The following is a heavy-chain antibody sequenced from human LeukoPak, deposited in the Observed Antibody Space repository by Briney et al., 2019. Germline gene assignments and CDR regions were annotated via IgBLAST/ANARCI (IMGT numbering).Heavy chain of an antibody. CDR3: ARGPPAVRDSSGYYYVDY. CDR2: IIPILGIA. V-gene: IGHV1-69*04. Sequence: SVKVSCKASGGTFSRYAISWVRQAPGQGLEWMGRIIPILGIANYAQKFQGRVTITADKSTSTAYMELSSLRSEDTAVYYCARGPPAVRDSSGYYYVDYWGQGTLVTVSS. D-gene: IGHD3-22*01. CDR1: GGTFSRYA. J-gene: IGHJ4*02.